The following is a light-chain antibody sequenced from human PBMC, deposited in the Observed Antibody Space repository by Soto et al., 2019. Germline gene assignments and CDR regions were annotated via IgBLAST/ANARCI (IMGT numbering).Light chain of an antibody. CDR2: EVS. J-gene: IGLJ3*02. CDR3: SSYAGTNKV. CDR1: SGDVGGNTF. Sequence: QSALSQPPSASGSPGQSVTISCTGTSGDVGGNTFVSWYQFQPGKAPKLIIYEVSKRISRVPNRFSGSTSDNTASLTVFVLQAEDEADYFCSSYAGTNKVFGGGTKVTVL. V-gene: IGLV2-8*01.